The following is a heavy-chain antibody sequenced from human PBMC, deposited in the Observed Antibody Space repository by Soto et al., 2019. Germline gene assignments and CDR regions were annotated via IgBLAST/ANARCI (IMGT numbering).Heavy chain of an antibody. D-gene: IGHD6-19*01. J-gene: IGHJ4*02. CDR3: ARSFTAGTAGDY. CDR2: INPGDSDT. CDR1: GYSFTNYW. Sequence: GESLKISCKGSGYSFTNYWIDWVRQMPGKGLEWMGIINPGDSDTRYSPSFQGQVTISADKSINTAYLQWSSLKASDTAMYFCARSFTAGTAGDYWGQGTLVTV. V-gene: IGHV5-51*01.